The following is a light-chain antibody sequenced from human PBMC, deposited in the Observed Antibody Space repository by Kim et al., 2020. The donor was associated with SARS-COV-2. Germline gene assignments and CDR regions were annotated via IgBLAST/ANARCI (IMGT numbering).Light chain of an antibody. CDR2: GAS. CDR1: EGINGL. CDR3: QQLNSYPLT. V-gene: IGKV1-9*01. Sequence: IQLTQFPSSLSASIGDRVTITCRASEGINGLLAWYQQKPGTAPKLLIYGASTLQSGVPSRFSGYGSETYFTLTISSLQPEDFATYYCQQLNSYPLTFGGGTKVDIK. J-gene: IGKJ4*01.